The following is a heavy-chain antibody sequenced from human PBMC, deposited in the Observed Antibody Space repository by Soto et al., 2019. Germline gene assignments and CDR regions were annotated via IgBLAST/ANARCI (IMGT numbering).Heavy chain of an antibody. Sequence: GESLKISCKGSGYSFTSYWIGWVRQMPGKGLEWMGIIYPGDSDTRYSPSFQGQVTISADKSISTAYLQWSSLKASDTAMYYCARTPHSGYSSSWYPLDPLDYWGQGTLVTVSS. CDR1: GYSFTSYW. V-gene: IGHV5-51*01. D-gene: IGHD6-13*01. CDR2: IYPGDSDT. J-gene: IGHJ4*02. CDR3: ARTPHSGYSSSWYPLDPLDY.